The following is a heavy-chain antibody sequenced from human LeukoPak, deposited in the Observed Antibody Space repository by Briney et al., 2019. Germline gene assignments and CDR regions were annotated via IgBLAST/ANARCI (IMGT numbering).Heavy chain of an antibody. J-gene: IGHJ6*02. CDR2: INPTGGST. CDR3: ARSVTMVRSYYQYYGMDV. D-gene: IGHD3-10*01. V-gene: IGHV1-46*01. CDR1: GYTFTSYY. Sequence: GASVKVSCKASGYTFTSYYMHWVRQGPGQGLEWMGIINPTGGSTSYAQRFQGRVTMTRDTSTSTVYMELYSLRSEDTAVYYCARSVTMVRSYYQYYGMDVWGQGTTVTVSS.